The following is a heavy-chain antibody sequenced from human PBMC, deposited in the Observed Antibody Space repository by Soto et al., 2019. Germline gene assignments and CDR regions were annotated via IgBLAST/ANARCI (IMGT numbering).Heavy chain of an antibody. Sequence: ASETLSLTCTVTGGSVNSYYGSWMRQPPGEGLECMGYVYYSGSTNYNPSLKSRVTISVDTSKNQFSLKLSSVTAADTAVYFCAREMVTAGGNNYFDPWGPGTLVTVSS. V-gene: IGHV4-59*02. CDR3: AREMVTAGGNNYFDP. CDR1: GGSVNSYY. D-gene: IGHD2-21*02. CDR2: VYYSGST. J-gene: IGHJ5*02.